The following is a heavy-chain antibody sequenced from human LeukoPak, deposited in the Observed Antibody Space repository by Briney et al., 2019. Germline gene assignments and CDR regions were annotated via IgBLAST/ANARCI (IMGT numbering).Heavy chain of an antibody. CDR3: ARGVGPRYCSSTSCYGYYFDY. J-gene: IGHJ4*02. Sequence: SETLSFTCAVYGGSFSGYYWSWIRQPPGKGLEWIGEINHSGSTNYNPSLKSRVTISVDTSKNQFSLKLSSVTAADTAVYYCARGVGPRYCSSTSCYGYYFDYWGQGTLVTVSS. V-gene: IGHV4-34*01. CDR2: INHSGST. D-gene: IGHD2-2*01. CDR1: GGSFSGYY.